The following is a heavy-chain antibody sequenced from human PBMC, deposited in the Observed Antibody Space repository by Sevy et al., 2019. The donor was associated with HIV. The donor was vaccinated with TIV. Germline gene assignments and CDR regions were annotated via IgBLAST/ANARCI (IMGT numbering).Heavy chain of an antibody. D-gene: IGHD2-15*01. CDR1: GFSFSSYW. V-gene: IGHV3-7*04. Sequence: GGSLRLSCAASGFSFSSYWMHWVRQAPGKGLEWVANIKQDESEKYYVASVKGRFTISRDNAKNSVYLQMNSLRPEDTAIYYGARGNGGSFDYWGQGTLVTVSS. J-gene: IGHJ4*02. CDR2: IKQDESEK. CDR3: ARGNGGSFDY.